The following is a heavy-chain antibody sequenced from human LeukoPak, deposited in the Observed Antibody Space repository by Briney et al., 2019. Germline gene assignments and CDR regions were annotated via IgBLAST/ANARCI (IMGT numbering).Heavy chain of an antibody. J-gene: IGHJ4*02. Sequence: PGGSLRLSCAASGFTFSSYAMHWVRQAPGKGLEWVAVISYDGSNKYYADSVKGRFTISRDNSKNTLYLQMNSLRAEDTAVYYCARDRAKVFDYWGQGTLVTVSS. CDR1: GFTFSSYA. CDR3: ARDRAKVFDY. CDR2: ISYDGSNK. V-gene: IGHV3-30*04.